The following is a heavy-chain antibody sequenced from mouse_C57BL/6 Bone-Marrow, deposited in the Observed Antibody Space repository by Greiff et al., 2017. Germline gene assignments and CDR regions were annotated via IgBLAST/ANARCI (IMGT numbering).Heavy chain of an antibody. V-gene: IGHV1-54*01. CDR2: INPGSGGT. CDR3: ARYYDLDY. D-gene: IGHD2-4*01. Sequence: VQLQQSGAELVRPGTSVKVSCKASGYAFTNYLIEWVKQRPGQGLEWIGVINPGSGGTNYNEKFKGKATLTEDKSSSTAYMQLSSLTSEDSAVYFCARYYDLDYWGQGTTLTVSS. CDR1: GYAFTNYL. J-gene: IGHJ2*01.